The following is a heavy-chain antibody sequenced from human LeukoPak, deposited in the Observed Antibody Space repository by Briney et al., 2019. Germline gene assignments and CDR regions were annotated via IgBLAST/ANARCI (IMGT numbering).Heavy chain of an antibody. V-gene: IGHV4-30-2*01. J-gene: IGHJ3*02. CDR3: ARADPDDAFDI. CDR1: GGSISSGGYS. Sequence: SETLSLTCAVSGGSISSGGYSWSWIRQPPGKGLEWIGYIYHSGSTYYNPSLKSRVTISVDRSKNQFSLKLSSVTAADTAVYYCARADPDDAFDIWGQGTMVTVSS. CDR2: IYHSGST.